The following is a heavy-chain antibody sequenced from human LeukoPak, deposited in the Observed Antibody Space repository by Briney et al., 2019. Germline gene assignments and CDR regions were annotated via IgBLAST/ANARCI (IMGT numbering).Heavy chain of an antibody. J-gene: IGHJ5*02. CDR1: GYSFTDSY. CDR3: ARADRLHGGPYLIGP. V-gene: IGHV1-2*02. Sequence: ASVKVSCKTSGYSFTDSYMHWVRQSPGQWLEWILWINPNSGGTSSAQKFQGRVTMTRDTSITTVYMEVNWLTSDDTAMYYCARADRLHGGPYLIGPWGQGTLVTVSS. CDR2: INPNSGGT. D-gene: IGHD3-16*01.